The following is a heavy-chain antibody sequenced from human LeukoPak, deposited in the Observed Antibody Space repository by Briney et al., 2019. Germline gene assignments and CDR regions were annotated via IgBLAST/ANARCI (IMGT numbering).Heavy chain of an antibody. CDR1: RFTFSDYA. J-gene: IGHJ4*02. V-gene: IGHV3-23*01. CDR2: LSISTGST. CDR3: AKGREVATITDFDY. D-gene: IGHD5-24*01. Sequence: GGSLRLSCAASRFTFSDYALSWVRQAPGKGLEWVSSLSISTGSTYYADSVKGRFTISRDNSDNILYLQMDSLGAEDTAVYYCAKGREVATITDFDYWGQGTLVTVSS.